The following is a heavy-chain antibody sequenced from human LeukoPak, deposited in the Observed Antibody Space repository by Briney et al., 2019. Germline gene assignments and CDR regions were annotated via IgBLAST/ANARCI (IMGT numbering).Heavy chain of an antibody. CDR2: IYYSGST. Sequence: PSETLSLTCTVSGGSISSSSYYWGWIRQPPGKGLEWIGSIYYSGSTHYNPSLKSRVTISVDTSKNQFSLKLSSVTAADTAVYYCARQTSGGSCYPFDYWGQGTLVTVSS. J-gene: IGHJ4*02. CDR3: ARQTSGGSCYPFDY. CDR1: GGSISSSSYY. V-gene: IGHV4-39*01. D-gene: IGHD2-15*01.